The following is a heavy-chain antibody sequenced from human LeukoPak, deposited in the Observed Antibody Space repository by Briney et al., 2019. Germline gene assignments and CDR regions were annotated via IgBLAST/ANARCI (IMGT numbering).Heavy chain of an antibody. CDR2: INLDGSET. J-gene: IGHJ4*02. Sequence: GGSLRLSCAASGFTFRNNGWTGAGRGPGGELEWLANINLDGSETHFVDSVKGRFTISRDNAKNSLSLQMSGLRVEDTAVYYCARGYSDWLRWGQGTQVTVSS. CDR3: ARGYSDWLR. CDR1: GFTFRNNG. V-gene: IGHV3-7*01. D-gene: IGHD4-11*01.